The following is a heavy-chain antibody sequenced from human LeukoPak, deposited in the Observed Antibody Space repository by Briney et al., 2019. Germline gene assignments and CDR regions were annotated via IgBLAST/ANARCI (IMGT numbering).Heavy chain of an antibody. CDR2: IRGSGGSI. J-gene: IGHJ4*02. Sequence: QPGGSLRLSCAASGFTFSSSAMTWVRQAPGKGLEWVSGIRGSGGSIYYADSVKGRFTISRDNSKNTQYLQMNSLRAEDTAVYYCAKGDHFWSGMLDHWGQGTLVTVSS. D-gene: IGHD3-3*02. V-gene: IGHV3-23*01. CDR1: GFTFSSSA. CDR3: AKGDHFWSGMLDH.